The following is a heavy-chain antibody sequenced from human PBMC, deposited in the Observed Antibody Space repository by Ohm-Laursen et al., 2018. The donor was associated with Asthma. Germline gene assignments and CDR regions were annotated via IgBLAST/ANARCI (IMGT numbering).Heavy chain of an antibody. CDR2: ISSSSSTI. D-gene: IGHD5-24*01. V-gene: IGHV3-48*02. CDR1: GFTFSSYS. J-gene: IGHJ5*02. Sequence: SLRLSCAASGFTFSSYSMNWVRQAPGKGLEWVSYISSSSSTIYYADSVKGRFAISRDNAKNSLYLQMNSLRDEDTAVYYCARYLYSYPFGFDPWGQGTLVTVSS. CDR3: ARYLYSYPFGFDP.